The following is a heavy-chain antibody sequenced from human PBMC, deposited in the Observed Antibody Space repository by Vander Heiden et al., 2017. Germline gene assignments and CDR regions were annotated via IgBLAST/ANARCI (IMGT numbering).Heavy chain of an antibody. Sequence: QVQLVDSGGGVVQPGRSLRLSCAPSGITFGSYAMHWVRQAPGKGLEWVAVISNDGSNKYYADSVKGRFTISRDNSKNTLYLQMNSLRAEDTAVYYCASFESSTNSDWFDPWCQGTLVTVSS. CDR1: GITFGSYA. CDR2: ISNDGSNK. D-gene: IGHD2-2*01. CDR3: ASFESSTNSDWFDP. V-gene: IGHV3-30-3*01. J-gene: IGHJ5*02.